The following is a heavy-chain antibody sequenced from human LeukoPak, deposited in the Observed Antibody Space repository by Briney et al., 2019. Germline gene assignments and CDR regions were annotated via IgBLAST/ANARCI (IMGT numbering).Heavy chain of an antibody. CDR3: ARGRAGSSSCYNY. CDR1: GFIFDDYA. V-gene: IGHV3-9*01. Sequence: PGGSPRLSCAASGFIFDDYAMYWVRQAPGKGLEWVSGISWNSGSIDYADSVKGRFTISRDNAKNSLYLQMNSLRAEDTAVYYCARGRAGSSSCYNYWGQGTLVTVSS. D-gene: IGHD2-2*02. CDR2: ISWNSGSI. J-gene: IGHJ4*02.